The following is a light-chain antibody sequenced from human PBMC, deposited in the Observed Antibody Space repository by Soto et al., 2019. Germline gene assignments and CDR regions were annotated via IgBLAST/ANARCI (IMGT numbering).Light chain of an antibody. V-gene: IGKV3-15*01. CDR1: QSVSSN. J-gene: IGKJ1*01. CDR2: GAS. Sequence: EIVMTQSSATLSVSPGERATLSCRASQSVSSNLAWYQQKPGQAPRLLIYGASTRATGIPARFSGSGSGTEFTLTISSLQSEDFAVYYCQHYNNWPPWTFGQGTKVEIK. CDR3: QHYNNWPPWT.